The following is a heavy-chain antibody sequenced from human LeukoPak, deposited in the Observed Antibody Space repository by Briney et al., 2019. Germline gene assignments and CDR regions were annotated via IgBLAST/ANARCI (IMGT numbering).Heavy chain of an antibody. V-gene: IGHV4-59*08. CDR2: ISNNGKT. Sequence: SETLSLTCTVSGDSISSSSWTWIRQSPGKGLESLGYISNNGKTKYKSSFEGRVTMSVDTSKSQFSLTLSFVTAADTAVYYCSRRIFSGKFRHLLYSYMDVWGKGITVIVS. CDR3: SRRIFSGKFRHLLYSYMDV. D-gene: IGHD2/OR15-2a*01. CDR1: GDSISSSS. J-gene: IGHJ6*03.